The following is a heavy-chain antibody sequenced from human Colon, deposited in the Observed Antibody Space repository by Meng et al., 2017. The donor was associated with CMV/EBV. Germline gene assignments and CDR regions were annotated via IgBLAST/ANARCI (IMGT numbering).Heavy chain of an antibody. Sequence: GESLKISCVASGFPFSTYTMNWVRQAPGKGLEWVSSISNTGNNKYYSDSMEGRFTISRDNAKNSLYLQMNSLRAEDTAVYYCARDNYYDSSGYGSSFDYWGQGTLVTVSS. CDR1: GFPFSTYT. CDR2: ISNTGNNK. CDR3: ARDNYYDSSGYGSSFDY. D-gene: IGHD3-22*01. J-gene: IGHJ4*02. V-gene: IGHV3-21*01.